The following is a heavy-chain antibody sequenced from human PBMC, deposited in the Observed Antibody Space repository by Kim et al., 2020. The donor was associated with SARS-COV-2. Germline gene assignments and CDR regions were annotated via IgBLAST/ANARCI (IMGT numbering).Heavy chain of an antibody. J-gene: IGHJ3*02. D-gene: IGHD3-10*01. Sequence: PSLKSRLTITKDTSKNQVVLTMTNMDPVDTATYYCAHRPYGSGKKGAFDIWGQGTMVTVSS. CDR3: AHRPYGSGKKGAFDI. V-gene: IGHV2-5*01.